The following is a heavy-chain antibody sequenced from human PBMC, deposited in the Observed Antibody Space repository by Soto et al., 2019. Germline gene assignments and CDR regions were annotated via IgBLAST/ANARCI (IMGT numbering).Heavy chain of an antibody. CDR2: ISDSGST. CDR3: AKDKGGRYCSRTSCLYSFDY. V-gene: IGHV3-23*01. J-gene: IGHJ4*02. Sequence: PGGSLRLSCTASGFTFSAYAMSWVRQAPGKGLERVSTISDSGSTYYADSVKGRFTISRDNSKNTLYLEMNSLRAEDTAVYYCAKDKGGRYCSRTSCLYSFDYWGQGTLVTVSS. CDR1: GFTFSAYA. D-gene: IGHD2-2*01.